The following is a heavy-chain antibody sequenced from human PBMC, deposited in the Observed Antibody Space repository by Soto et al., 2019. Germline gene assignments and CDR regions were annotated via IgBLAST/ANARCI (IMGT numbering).Heavy chain of an antibody. CDR1: GGTFSSYA. CDR3: ARARRNSCPRQFDP. Sequence: SVNVSFKASGGTFSSYAISWVRQAPGQGLEWMGGIIPIFGTANYAQKFQGRVTITADKSTSTAYMELSSPRSEDTAVYYCARARRNSCPRQFDPWGQGTRVTVSS. V-gene: IGHV1-69*06. CDR2: IIPIFGTA. J-gene: IGHJ5*02.